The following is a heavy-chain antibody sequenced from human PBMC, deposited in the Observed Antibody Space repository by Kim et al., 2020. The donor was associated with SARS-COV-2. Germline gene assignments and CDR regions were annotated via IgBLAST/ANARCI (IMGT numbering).Heavy chain of an antibody. J-gene: IGHJ5*02. CDR2: ISAYNGNT. Sequence: ASVKVSCKASGYTFTSYGISWVRQAPGQGLEWMGWISAYNGNTNYAQKLQGRVTMTTDTSTSTAYMELRSLRSDDTAVYYCARDLESYYYGSGSFFASSRTPLTMRFDPWGQGTLVTVSS. CDR1: GYTFTSYG. V-gene: IGHV1-18*01. CDR3: ARDLESYYYGSGSFFASSRTPLTMRFDP. D-gene: IGHD3-10*01.